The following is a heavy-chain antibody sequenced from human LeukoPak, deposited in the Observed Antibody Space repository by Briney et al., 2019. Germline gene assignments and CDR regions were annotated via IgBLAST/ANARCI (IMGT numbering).Heavy chain of an antibody. J-gene: IGHJ4*02. Sequence: SETLSLTCTVSGGSISSYYWSWIRQPPGKGLEWIGYISYSGSTNYNPSLKSRVTISVDTSKNQLSLKLSSVTAADTAVYYCARGALAAAALFDYWGQGTLVTVSS. CDR1: GGSISSYY. D-gene: IGHD6-13*01. CDR3: ARGALAAAALFDY. CDR2: ISYSGST. V-gene: IGHV4-59*01.